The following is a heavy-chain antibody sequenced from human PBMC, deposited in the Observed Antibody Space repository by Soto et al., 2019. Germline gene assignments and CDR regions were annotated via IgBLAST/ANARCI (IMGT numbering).Heavy chain of an antibody. CDR1: GFTFSSYT. Sequence: VQLVESGGGLVKPGGSLRLSCAASGFTFSSYTLNWVRQAPGMGLEWVSSISSSSSYIYYADSLKGRFTISRDNAKNSLYLQMNSLRAEDTAVYYCASPLVVISSFDPWGQGTLVTVSS. V-gene: IGHV3-21*02. CDR3: ASPLVVISSFDP. CDR2: ISSSSSYI. D-gene: IGHD3-22*01. J-gene: IGHJ5*02.